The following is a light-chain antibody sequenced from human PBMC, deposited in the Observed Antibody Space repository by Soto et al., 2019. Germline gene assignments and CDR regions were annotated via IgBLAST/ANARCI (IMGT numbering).Light chain of an antibody. CDR2: DVS. V-gene: IGLV2-14*01. Sequence: QSALTQPASVSGSPGQSITISCTGTSSDVGTYNYVSWYQQYPAKAPKLMIYDVSNRPSGVSTRFSGSTSGNTASLTISVLQADDEADYYCYSYTTSGTYVFGTGTKLTVL. CDR3: YSYTTSGTYV. J-gene: IGLJ1*01. CDR1: SSDVGTYNY.